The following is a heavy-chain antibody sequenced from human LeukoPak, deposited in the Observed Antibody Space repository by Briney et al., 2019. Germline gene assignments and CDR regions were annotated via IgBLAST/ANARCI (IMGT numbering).Heavy chain of an antibody. J-gene: IGHJ4*02. D-gene: IGHD3-10*01. V-gene: IGHV3-64D*06. CDR2: ISSNGGST. CDR1: GFTFSSYA. CDR3: VKGGKEDYYGSGNQRSPDY. Sequence: PGGSLRLSCAASGFTFSSYAMSWVRQAPGKGLEYVSAISSNGGSTYYADSVKGRFTISRDNSKNTLYLQMSSLRAEDTAVYYCVKGGKEDYYGSGNQRSPDYWGQGTLVTVSS.